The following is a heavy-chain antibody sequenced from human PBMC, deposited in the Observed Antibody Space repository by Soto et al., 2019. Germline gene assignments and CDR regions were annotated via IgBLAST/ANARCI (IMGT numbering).Heavy chain of an antibody. CDR3: ARTRVGVLLWFGELLPPIDY. J-gene: IGHJ4*02. CDR2: INAGNGNT. CDR1: GYTFTSYA. Sequence: ASVKVSCKASGYTFTSYAMHWVRQAPGQRLEWMGWINAGNGNTKYSQKFQGRVTITRDTSASTAYMELSSLRSEDTAVYYCARTRVGVLLWFGELLPPIDYWGQGTLVTVSS. V-gene: IGHV1-3*01. D-gene: IGHD3-10*01.